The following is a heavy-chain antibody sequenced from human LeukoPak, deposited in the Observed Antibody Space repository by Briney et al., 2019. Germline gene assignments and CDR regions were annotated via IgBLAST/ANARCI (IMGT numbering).Heavy chain of an antibody. Sequence: PGGSLRLSCAASGFTFSSYGMHWVRQAPGKGLEWVAVISYDGSNKYYADSVKGRFTISRDNSKNTLYLQMNSLRAEDTAVYYCAKDPGTYSSGWYGDYWGQGTLVTVSS. CDR3: AKDPGTYSSGWYGDY. J-gene: IGHJ4*02. V-gene: IGHV3-30*18. CDR1: GFTFSSYG. CDR2: ISYDGSNK. D-gene: IGHD6-19*01.